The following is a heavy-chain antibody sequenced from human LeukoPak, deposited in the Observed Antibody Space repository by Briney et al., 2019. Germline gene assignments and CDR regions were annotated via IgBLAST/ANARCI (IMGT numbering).Heavy chain of an antibody. J-gene: IGHJ1*01. CDR1: GFTFNRCW. CDR3: TSWGDTTAEYFQR. V-gene: IGHV3-7*01. CDR2: INPDGRDT. Sequence: GGSLRLSCVVSGFTFNRCWMNWVRQAPGKGLEWVAHINPDGRDTYYVDSAKGRFTISRDNAQNSMYLQMNSLRVEDTAVYYCTSWGDTTAEYFQRWGQGTLVTVSS. D-gene: IGHD2-21*02.